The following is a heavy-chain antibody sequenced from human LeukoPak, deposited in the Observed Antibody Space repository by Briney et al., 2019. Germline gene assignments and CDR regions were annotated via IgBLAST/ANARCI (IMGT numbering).Heavy chain of an antibody. Sequence: ASVKVSCKASAYSFSTHWMHWVRQAPGQGLEWMGIINPSGGFTSYAQKLQGRVTVTRDMSTSTVYMELSNLRSEDTAVYYCARDQSGEWELLSGWWFDPWGQGTLVTVSS. V-gene: IGHV1-46*01. CDR1: AYSFSTHW. J-gene: IGHJ5*02. CDR3: ARDQSGEWELLSGWWFDP. D-gene: IGHD1-26*01. CDR2: INPSGGFT.